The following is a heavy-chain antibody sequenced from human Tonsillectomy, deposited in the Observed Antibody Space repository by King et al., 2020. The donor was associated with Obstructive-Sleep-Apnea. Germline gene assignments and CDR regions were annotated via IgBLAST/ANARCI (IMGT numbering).Heavy chain of an antibody. CDR3: AKDQVVPAAPPMYYFDY. J-gene: IGHJ4*02. V-gene: IGHV3-23*04. Sequence: VQLVESGGGLVQPGGSLRLSCAASGFTFNSYAMSWVRQAPGKGLEWVSGISDSGGSTYYADSVKGRFTISRDNSKNTLYLQMNSLRAEDTAVYYCAKDQVVPAAPPMYYFDYWGQGTLVTVSS. CDR2: ISDSGGST. CDR1: GFTFNSYA. D-gene: IGHD2-2*01.